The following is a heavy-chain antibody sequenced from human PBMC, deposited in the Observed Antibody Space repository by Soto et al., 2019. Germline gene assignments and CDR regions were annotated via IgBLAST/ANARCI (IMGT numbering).Heavy chain of an antibody. CDR3: ESDNTVTDAFDI. D-gene: IGHD4-17*01. V-gene: IGHV4-59*01. J-gene: IGHJ3*02. CDR1: GGSISNYY. CDR2: IYYSGST. Sequence: SETLSLTCTVSGGSISNYYWSWIRQPPGKGLEWIGYIYYSGSTNYNPSLKSRVTISVDTSKNQFSLKLSSVTAADTAVYYCESDNTVTDAFDICGQGTMVPVSS.